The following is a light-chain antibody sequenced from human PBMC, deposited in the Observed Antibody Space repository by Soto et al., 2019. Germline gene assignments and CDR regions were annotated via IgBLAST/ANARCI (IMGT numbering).Light chain of an antibody. CDR1: QSVSNN. CDR2: GAS. J-gene: IGKJ1*01. V-gene: IGKV3-15*01. CDR3: QQYGSLSWT. Sequence: IVMTLSPGTLCVPLGQGATASCTASQSVSNNLAWYRQKSGQSPSPPIYGASTRATAIPARFSGSGSETDFTLTISRLEPEDFAVYYCQQYGSLSWTFGQGTKV.